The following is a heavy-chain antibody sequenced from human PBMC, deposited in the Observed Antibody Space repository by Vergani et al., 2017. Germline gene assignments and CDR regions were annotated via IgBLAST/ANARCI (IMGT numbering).Heavy chain of an antibody. Sequence: EVQLVESGGVVVQPGGSLRLSCAASGFTLDDHAMHWVRQAPGKGLEWVSLISWDGGSTYYADSVKGRFTISRDNSKNSLYLQMNSLRAEDTALYYCAKDGGWLQLLGYFDYWGQGTLVTVSS. CDR3: AKDGGWLQLLGYFDY. V-gene: IGHV3-43D*03. CDR1: GFTLDDHA. D-gene: IGHD5-24*01. J-gene: IGHJ4*02. CDR2: ISWDGGST.